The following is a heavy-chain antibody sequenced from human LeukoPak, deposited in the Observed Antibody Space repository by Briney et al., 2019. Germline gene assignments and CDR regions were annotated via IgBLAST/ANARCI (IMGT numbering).Heavy chain of an antibody. J-gene: IGHJ4*02. CDR2: INTNSGGT. V-gene: IGHV1-2*02. Sequence: ASVNVSCKASGYTFTGYYMHGVRQAPGQGLEWMGWINTNSGGTNYAQKFQGRVTMTRDTSISTAYMELSRMRSDDTAVYYCARGGYCSSTSCYNPDYWGQGTLVTVSS. CDR1: GYTFTGYY. CDR3: ARGGYCSSTSCYNPDY. D-gene: IGHD2-2*02.